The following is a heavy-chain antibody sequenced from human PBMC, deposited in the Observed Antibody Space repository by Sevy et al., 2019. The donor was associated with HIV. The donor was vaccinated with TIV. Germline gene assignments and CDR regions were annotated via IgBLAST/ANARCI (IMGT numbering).Heavy chain of an antibody. Sequence: GESLKISCKGSGYSFTSYWIGWVRQMPGKGLEWMGIIYPGDSDTRYSPSFQGQVTISADKSISTAYLQWGSLKASDTAMYYCARRLRNYDILTGYPNYYFDYWGQGTLVTVSS. CDR2: IYPGDSDT. V-gene: IGHV5-51*01. D-gene: IGHD3-9*01. CDR3: ARRLRNYDILTGYPNYYFDY. CDR1: GYSFTSYW. J-gene: IGHJ4*02.